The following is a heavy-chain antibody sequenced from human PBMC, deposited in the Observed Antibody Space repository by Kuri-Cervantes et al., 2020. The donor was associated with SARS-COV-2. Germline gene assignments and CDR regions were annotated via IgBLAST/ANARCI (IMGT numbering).Heavy chain of an antibody. CDR2: IIPVLGTT. V-gene: IGHV1-69*04. J-gene: IGHJ6*03. Sequence: SVKVSCKASGGTFSTDGITWVRQAPGQGLEWTGTIIPVLGTTTYSQKLQGRVTITADKSTSTAYMELSSLTSEDTAVYYCARVAAAAGPAGEYSFYMDVWGKGTTVTVSS. CDR1: GGTFSTDG. D-gene: IGHD6-13*01. CDR3: ARVAAAAGPAGEYSFYMDV.